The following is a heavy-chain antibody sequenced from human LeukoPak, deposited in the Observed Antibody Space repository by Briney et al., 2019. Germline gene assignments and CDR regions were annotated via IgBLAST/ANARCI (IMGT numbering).Heavy chain of an antibody. CDR3: ARGHNYGDAFDI. J-gene: IGHJ3*02. CDR2: MNPNSGNT. D-gene: IGHD4-11*01. V-gene: IGHV1-8*03. CDR1: GYTFTGYY. Sequence: GASVKVSCKASGYTFTGYYMHWVRQATGQGLEWMGWMNPNSGNTGYAQKFQGRVTITRNTSISTAYMELSSLRSEDTAMYYCARGHNYGDAFDIWGQGTMVTVSS.